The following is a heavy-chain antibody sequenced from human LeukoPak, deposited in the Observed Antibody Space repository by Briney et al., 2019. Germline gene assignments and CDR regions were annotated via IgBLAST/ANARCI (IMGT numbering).Heavy chain of an antibody. CDR3: ARGGSPDY. Sequence: GGSLRLSCAASGFTFSRYWMHWVRQAPGKGLVWVSRTNSDGSNTDYADSVKGRFTISRANAKNTLYLQMNRLRAEDTAVYYCARGGSPDYWGQGTLVTVSS. CDR1: GFTFSRYW. V-gene: IGHV3-74*01. CDR2: TNSDGSNT. D-gene: IGHD1-26*01. J-gene: IGHJ4*02.